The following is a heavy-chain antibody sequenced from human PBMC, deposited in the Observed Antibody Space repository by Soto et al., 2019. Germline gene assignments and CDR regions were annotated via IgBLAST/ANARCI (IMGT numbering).Heavy chain of an antibody. Sequence: SCAASGFTVSSNYMSWARQAPGKGLEWVSVIYSGGSTYYADSVKGRFTISRDNSKNTVHLQMNSLRAEDTAVYYCAREWELPNYYGMDVWGQGTTVTVSS. V-gene: IGHV3-53*01. CDR1: GFTVSSNY. CDR2: IYSGGST. CDR3: AREWELPNYYGMDV. J-gene: IGHJ6*02. D-gene: IGHD1-26*01.